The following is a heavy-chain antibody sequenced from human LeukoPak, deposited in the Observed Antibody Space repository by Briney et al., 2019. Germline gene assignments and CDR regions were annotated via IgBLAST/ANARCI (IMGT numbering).Heavy chain of an antibody. V-gene: IGHV4-31*03. CDR1: GASIGSGGYY. J-gene: IGHJ4*02. D-gene: IGHD2-15*01. CDR3: AGYCSGGDCYRYYFDY. CDR2: IYYTGST. Sequence: PSETLSLTCTVSGASIGSGGYYWSWIRQHPGKGLEWIGCIYYTGSTYYNPSLKSRVTISVDTSRNQFSLKLSSVTAADTAVYYCAGYCSGGDCYRYYFDYWGQGTLVTVSS.